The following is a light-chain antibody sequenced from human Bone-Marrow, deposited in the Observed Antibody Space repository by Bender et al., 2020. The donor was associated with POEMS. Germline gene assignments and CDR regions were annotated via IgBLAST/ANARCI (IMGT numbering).Light chain of an antibody. CDR3: SSYTSSSPC. CDR2: EVS. Sequence: QSALTQPASASGSPGQSVTISCTGTSSDVGGYNYVSWYQQHPGKAPKLMIYEVSKRPSGVPDRFSGSKSGNTASLTISGLQAEDEADYYCSSYTSSSPCFGTGTKVTVL. J-gene: IGLJ1*01. V-gene: IGLV2-8*01. CDR1: SSDVGGYNY.